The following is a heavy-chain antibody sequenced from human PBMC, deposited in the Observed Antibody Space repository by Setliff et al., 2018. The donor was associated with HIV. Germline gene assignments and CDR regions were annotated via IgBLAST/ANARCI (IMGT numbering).Heavy chain of an antibody. CDR3: VGGFYAGY. CDR1: GFTFSDYY. V-gene: IGHV3-11*04. CDR2: ITNTGSST. Sequence: GGSLRLSCAASGFTFSDYYLNWFRLAPGKGLEWISHITNTGSSTNYADSVKGRFTISRDNAKYSLYLHINSLRAEDMAVYYCVGGFYAGYWGQGTLVTVSS. J-gene: IGHJ4*02. D-gene: IGHD5-12*01.